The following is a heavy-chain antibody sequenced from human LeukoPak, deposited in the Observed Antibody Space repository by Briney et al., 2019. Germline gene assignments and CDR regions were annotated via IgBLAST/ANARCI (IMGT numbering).Heavy chain of an antibody. D-gene: IGHD2-2*01. V-gene: IGHV3-30*02. CDR3: AKDEDIVVVPAAPSY. CDR2: IRYDGSNK. J-gene: IGHJ4*02. CDR1: GFTFSSYG. Sequence: GSLRLSCAASGFTFSSYGMHWVRQAPGKGLEWVAFIRYDGSNKYYADSVKGRFTISRDNSKNTLYLQMNSLRAEDTAVYYCAKDEDIVVVPAAPSYWGQGTLVTVSS.